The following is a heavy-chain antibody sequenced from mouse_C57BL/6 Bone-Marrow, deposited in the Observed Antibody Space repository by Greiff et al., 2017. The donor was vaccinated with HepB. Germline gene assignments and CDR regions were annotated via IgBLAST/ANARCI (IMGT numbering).Heavy chain of an antibody. CDR1: GYTFTSYG. Sequence: VKLQESGAELARPGASVKLSCKASGYTFTSYGISWVKQRTGQGLEWIGEIYPRSGNTYYNAKFKGKATLTADKSSSTSYMELRSLTSEDSAVYFGGDGYPYAMDYWGQGTSVTVSS. J-gene: IGHJ4*01. V-gene: IGHV1-81*01. CDR2: IYPRSGNT. CDR3: GDGYPYAMDY. D-gene: IGHD2-3*01.